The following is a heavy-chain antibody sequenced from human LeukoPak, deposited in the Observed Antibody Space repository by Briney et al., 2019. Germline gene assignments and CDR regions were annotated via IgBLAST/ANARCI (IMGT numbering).Heavy chain of an antibody. D-gene: IGHD5-24*01. J-gene: IGHJ5*02. CDR3: ARESLTWLQSRTSWFDP. Sequence: KPSETLSLTCTVSGGSISSGSYYWSWIRQPAGKGLEWIGRIYTSGSTNYNPSLKSRVTISVDTSKNQFSLKLSSVTAADTAVYYCARESLTWLQSRTSWFDPWGQGTLVTVSS. V-gene: IGHV4-61*02. CDR2: IYTSGST. CDR1: GGSISSGSYY.